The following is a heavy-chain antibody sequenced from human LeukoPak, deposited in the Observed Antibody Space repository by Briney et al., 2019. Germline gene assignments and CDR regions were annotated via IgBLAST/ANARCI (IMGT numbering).Heavy chain of an antibody. D-gene: IGHD5-18*01. CDR1: GFTFSSYS. CDR3: ARNDRLGYSYGQGPFDF. Sequence: GGSLRLSCAASGFTFSSYSMNWVRQAPGKGLEWVSSISSSGSYIYYADSVKGRFTISRDNAKNSLYLQMNSLRAEDTAVYYCARNDRLGYSYGQGPFDFWGQGTLVTVSS. J-gene: IGHJ4*02. V-gene: IGHV3-21*01. CDR2: ISSSGSYI.